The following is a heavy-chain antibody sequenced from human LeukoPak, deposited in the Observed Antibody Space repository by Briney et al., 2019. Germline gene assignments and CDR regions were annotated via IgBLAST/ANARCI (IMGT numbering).Heavy chain of an antibody. J-gene: IGHJ6*02. CDR1: GFTFSSYW. Sequence: GGSLRLSCAASGFTFSSYWMSWVRQAPGKGLEWVANVKQDGSEEYYVDSVKGRFTISRDNAKNSLYLQMNSLRAEDTAVYYCAKWGSGWYYHYYGMDVWGQGTAVTVSS. CDR2: VKQDGSEE. V-gene: IGHV3-7*01. CDR3: AKWGSGWYYHYYGMDV. D-gene: IGHD6-19*01.